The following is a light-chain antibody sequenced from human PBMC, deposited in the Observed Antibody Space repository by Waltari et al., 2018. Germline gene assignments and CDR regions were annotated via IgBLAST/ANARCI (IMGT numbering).Light chain of an antibody. CDR1: TSNIGSHT. J-gene: IGLJ3*02. CDR3: AAWDDSLNGWV. Sequence: QSVLTQPPSASGTPGQRVPISCSGSTSNIGSHTVNWYQQLPGTAPKLLIFSNNRRPSGGPDRFSGSKSGTSASLAISGLQSEEEADYYCAAWDDSLNGWVFGGGTKLTVL. CDR2: SNN. V-gene: IGLV1-44*01.